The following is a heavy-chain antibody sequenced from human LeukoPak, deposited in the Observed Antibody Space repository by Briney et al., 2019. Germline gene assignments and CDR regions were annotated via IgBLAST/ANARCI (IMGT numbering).Heavy chain of an antibody. CDR3: ARDSGPWGVFDP. CDR1: GGSFSGYY. J-gene: IGHJ5*02. V-gene: IGHV4-34*11. Sequence: SETLSLTCAVYGGSFSGYYWSWIRQPPGKGLEWIGYIYYSGTTTYNPSLKSRVTISIDMSNNHFSLNLRSVTAADKAVYYCARDSGPWGVFDPWGQGTLVTVSS. D-gene: IGHD3-10*01. CDR2: IYYSGTT.